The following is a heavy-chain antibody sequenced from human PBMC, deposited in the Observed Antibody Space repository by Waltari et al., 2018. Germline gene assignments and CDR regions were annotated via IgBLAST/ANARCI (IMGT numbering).Heavy chain of an antibody. D-gene: IGHD4-17*01. CDR2: IYYSGTT. CDR1: GFSITSGYY. V-gene: IGHV4-38-2*01. CDR3: ATATTAHFDF. Sequence: QVQLQESGPGLVKPSETLSLTCAVSGFSITSGYYWHWIRQPPGKGLEWVGTIYYSGTTYYTPSLQSRVSISVDTSKNEFSLTLTSVTAADTAFYYCATATTAHFDFWGQGSLVTVSS. J-gene: IGHJ4*02.